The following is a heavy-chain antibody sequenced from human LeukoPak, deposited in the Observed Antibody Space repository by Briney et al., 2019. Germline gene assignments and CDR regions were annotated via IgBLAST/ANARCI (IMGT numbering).Heavy chain of an antibody. CDR1: GFIFDSYA. D-gene: IGHD2-21*01. J-gene: IGHJ6*03. V-gene: IGHV3-23*01. CDR3: AKDRDSAYYYYYMDV. CDR2: ISGSGDDT. Sequence: GGSLRLSCAVSGFIFDSYAVSWVRQASGKGLEWVSLISGSGDDTKYADSVMGRFTISRDNSKNTLYLQMNSLRAEDTAVYYCAKDRDSAYYYYYMDVWGKGTTVTVSS.